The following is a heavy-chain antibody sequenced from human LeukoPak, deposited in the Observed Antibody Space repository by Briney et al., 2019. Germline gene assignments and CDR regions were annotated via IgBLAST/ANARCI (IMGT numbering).Heavy chain of an antibody. J-gene: IGHJ3*02. Sequence: GGSLRLSCAASGFTFRSYGMSWVRQAPGKGLEWVAGISGSGGRTYYADAVKGRFTISRDDAKNSLYLQMNSLRAEDTAVYYCARDPYLAAGDAFDIWGQGTMVTVSS. CDR1: GFTFRSYG. CDR2: ISGSGGRT. D-gene: IGHD6-13*01. V-gene: IGHV3-23*01. CDR3: ARDPYLAAGDAFDI.